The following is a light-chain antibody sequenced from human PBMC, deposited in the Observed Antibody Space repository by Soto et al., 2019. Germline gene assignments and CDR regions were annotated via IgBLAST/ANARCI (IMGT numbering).Light chain of an antibody. Sequence: QPVLSQPPSVSGAPGQRITISCTGSSSNIGANYDVHWYRHLPGTAPKLLISGDNNRPSGVPDRFSGSKSGTSASLAITGLQPEDEADYYCQSYDSSLNRVFGTGTKVTVL. CDR2: GDN. CDR3: QSYDSSLNRV. V-gene: IGLV1-40*01. J-gene: IGLJ1*01. CDR1: SSNIGANYD.